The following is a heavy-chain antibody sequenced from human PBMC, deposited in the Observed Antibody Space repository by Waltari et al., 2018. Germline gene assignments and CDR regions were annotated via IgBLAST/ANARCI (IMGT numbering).Heavy chain of an antibody. CDR3: ARDISILAFDY. V-gene: IGHV3-66*02. J-gene: IGHJ4*02. D-gene: IGHD5-12*01. CDR2: IYSGGST. CDR1: GFTVSSNY. Sequence: EVQLVESGGGLVQPGGSLRLSCAAPGFTVSSNYMSWVRQAPGKGLEWVSFIYSGGSTYYADAVKGRFTISRDNSKNTLYLQMNSLRAEDTAVYYCARDISILAFDYWGQGTLVTVSS.